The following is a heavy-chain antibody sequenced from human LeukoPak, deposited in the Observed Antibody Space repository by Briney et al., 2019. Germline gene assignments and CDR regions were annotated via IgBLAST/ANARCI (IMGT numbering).Heavy chain of an antibody. CDR1: GYTFTGYY. D-gene: IGHD6-19*01. Sequence: GASVKVSCKASGYTFTGYYMHWVRQATGQGLEWMGWMNPNSGNTGYAQKFQGRVTITRNTSISTAYMELSSLRSEDTAVYYCARDQSIAVAGTLDYWGQGTLVTVSS. CDR2: MNPNSGNT. V-gene: IGHV1-8*03. J-gene: IGHJ4*02. CDR3: ARDQSIAVAGTLDY.